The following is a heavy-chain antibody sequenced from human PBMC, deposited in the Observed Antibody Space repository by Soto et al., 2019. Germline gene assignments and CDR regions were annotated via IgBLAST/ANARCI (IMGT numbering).Heavy chain of an antibody. Sequence: EVQLVQSGVEVKKPGESLKISCKGSGYSFTSYWIGWVRQMPGKGLEWMGIIYPGDSDTRYSPSFQGQVTISADKSISTAYLQWSSLKASDTAMYYCATSTYCSGGSCYSGGFDYWGQGTLVTVSS. CDR2: IYPGDSDT. CDR1: GYSFTSYW. CDR3: ATSTYCSGGSCYSGGFDY. V-gene: IGHV5-51*03. D-gene: IGHD2-15*01. J-gene: IGHJ4*02.